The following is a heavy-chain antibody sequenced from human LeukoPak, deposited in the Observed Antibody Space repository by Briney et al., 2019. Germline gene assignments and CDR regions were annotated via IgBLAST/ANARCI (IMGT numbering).Heavy chain of an antibody. V-gene: IGHV3-48*03. Sequence: GGSLRLSCAASGFTFSSYEMNWVRQAPGKGLEWVSYISSSGSTIYYADSVKGRFTISRDNAKNSLHLQMNSLRAEDTAVYYCARARRSSGWYLPDYWGQGTLVTVSS. CDR1: GFTFSSYE. CDR2: ISSSGSTI. D-gene: IGHD6-19*01. CDR3: ARARRSSGWYLPDY. J-gene: IGHJ4*02.